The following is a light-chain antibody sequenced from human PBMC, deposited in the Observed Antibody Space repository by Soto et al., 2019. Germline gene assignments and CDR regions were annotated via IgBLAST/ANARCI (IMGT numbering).Light chain of an antibody. Sequence: EIVLTQSPATLSLSPGERATLSCRASQSVSSYFVWYQQKPGQAPRLLIYDASSRATGIPDRFSGSGSGTDFTLTISSLEPEDFAVYYCQQRSNLWTFGQGTKVEIK. CDR3: QQRSNLWT. J-gene: IGKJ1*01. V-gene: IGKV3-11*01. CDR2: DAS. CDR1: QSVSSY.